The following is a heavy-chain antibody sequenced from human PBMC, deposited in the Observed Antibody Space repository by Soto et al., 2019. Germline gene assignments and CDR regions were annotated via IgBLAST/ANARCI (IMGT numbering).Heavy chain of an antibody. D-gene: IGHD3-10*01. J-gene: IGHJ6*02. CDR1: GFTFSSYW. CDR3: ASFVRTVRVRYYYYGMDV. CDR2: INFDGSST. V-gene: IGHV3-74*01. Sequence: PGGSLRLSCAASGFTFSSYWMHWVRQAPGKGLVWVSRINFDGSSTSYADSVKGRFTISRDNAKNTLYLQMNSLRAEDTAVYYCASFVRTVRVRYYYYGMDVWGQGTTVTVS.